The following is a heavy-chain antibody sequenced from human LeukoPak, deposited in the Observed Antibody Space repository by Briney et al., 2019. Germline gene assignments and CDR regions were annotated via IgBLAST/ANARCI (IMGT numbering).Heavy chain of an antibody. CDR1: GGSISSYY. V-gene: IGHV4-59*01. D-gene: IGHD6-19*01. CDR2: IYYSGST. Sequence: SETLPLTCTVSGGSISSYYWSWIRQPPGKGLEWIGYIYYSGSTNYNPSLKSRVTISVDTSKNQFSLKLSSVTAADTAVYYCARDSHIAVAGYAFDIWGQGTMVTVSS. J-gene: IGHJ3*02. CDR3: ARDSHIAVAGYAFDI.